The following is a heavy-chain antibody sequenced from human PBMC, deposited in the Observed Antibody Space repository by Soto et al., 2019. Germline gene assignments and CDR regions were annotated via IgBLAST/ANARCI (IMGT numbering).Heavy chain of an antibody. CDR2: INAGNGNT. CDR1: GYTFTSYA. Sequence: GASANVSCKAPGYTFTSYALHWVRHAPGQRLEWMGWINAGNGNTKYSQKFQGRVTITRDTSASTAYMELSSLRSEDTAVYYCARAYYDFWSGYYTGMKYYFDYWGQGTLVTVSS. D-gene: IGHD3-3*01. V-gene: IGHV1-3*01. CDR3: ARAYYDFWSGYYTGMKYYFDY. J-gene: IGHJ4*02.